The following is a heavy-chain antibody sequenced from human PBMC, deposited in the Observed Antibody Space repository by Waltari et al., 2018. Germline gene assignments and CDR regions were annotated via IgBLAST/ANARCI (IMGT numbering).Heavy chain of an antibody. CDR1: GDSVINSNYS. Sequence: QLQLLESGPGLVKPSETLSLTCTVSGDSVINSNYSWGWIRQPQGKGLEWIGNIYYSGRSPYNPPLRSRVIISVDTSKNQFSVRLTSVTAADTAVFYCARLSPPMWVRGVKGGYYFDYWGPGTLVTVSS. J-gene: IGHJ4*02. V-gene: IGHV4-39*07. CDR2: IYYSGRS. D-gene: IGHD3-10*01. CDR3: ARLSPPMWVRGVKGGYYFDY.